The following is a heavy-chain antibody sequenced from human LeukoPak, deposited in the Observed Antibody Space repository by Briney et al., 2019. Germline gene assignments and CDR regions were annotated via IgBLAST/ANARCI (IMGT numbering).Heavy chain of an antibody. Sequence: GGSLRLSCAASGFTFSSYAMSWVRQAPGKGLEWVSSISGSGGSTYYADSVKGRFTISRDNSKNTLFLQMNSLRAEDSAVYYCAKRAVSGNAFFDIWGQGTLVTVSS. V-gene: IGHV3-23*01. CDR2: ISGSGGST. J-gene: IGHJ4*02. CDR1: GFTFSSYA. CDR3: AKRAVSGNAFFDI. D-gene: IGHD6-19*01.